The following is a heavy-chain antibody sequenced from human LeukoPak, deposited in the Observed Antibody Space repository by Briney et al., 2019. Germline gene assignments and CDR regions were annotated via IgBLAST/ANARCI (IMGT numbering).Heavy chain of an antibody. CDR2: IYYSGST. Sequence: SETLSLTCTVSGGSISSSSYYWGWIRQPPGKGLEWIGSIYYSGSTYYNPSLKSRVTISVDTSKKQFSLKLSSVTAADTAVYYCARVIVATTSLDYWGQGTLVTVSS. J-gene: IGHJ4*02. CDR1: GGSISSSSYY. CDR3: ARVIVATTSLDY. D-gene: IGHD5-12*01. V-gene: IGHV4-39*07.